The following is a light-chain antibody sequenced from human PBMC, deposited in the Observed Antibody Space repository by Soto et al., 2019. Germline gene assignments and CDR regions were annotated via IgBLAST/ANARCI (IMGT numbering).Light chain of an antibody. J-gene: IGKJ4*01. CDR3: QQYGSSLPVT. CDR1: QSLTNNY. CDR2: AAS. Sequence: EIVLTQSPGTLSLSPGERATLSCRASQSLTNNYLAWYQQQPGQAPMLLIYAASSRATGIPDRFSGSGSETDFTLTISRLEPEDFAVYYCQQYGSSLPVTFGGGTNVEIK. V-gene: IGKV3-20*01.